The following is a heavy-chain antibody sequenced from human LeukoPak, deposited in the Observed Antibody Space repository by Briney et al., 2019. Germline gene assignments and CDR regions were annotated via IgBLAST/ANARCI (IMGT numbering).Heavy chain of an antibody. J-gene: IGHJ3*02. CDR3: ARQSAGRHTIFGVPDAFDI. CDR1: GGSISSYY. V-gene: IGHV4-4*09. Sequence: PSETLSLTCTVSGGSISSYYWSWIRQPPGKGLEWIGYIYTSGSTNYNPSLKSRVTISVDTSKNQFSLKLSSVTAADTAVYYCARQSAGRHTIFGVPDAFDIWGQGTMVTVSS. D-gene: IGHD3-3*01. CDR2: IYTSGST.